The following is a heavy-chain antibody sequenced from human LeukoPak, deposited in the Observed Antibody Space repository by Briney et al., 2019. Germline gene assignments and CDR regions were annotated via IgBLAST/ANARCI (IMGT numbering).Heavy chain of an antibody. D-gene: IGHD2-2*02. Sequence: KPSETLSLTCTVSNGSISLHFWSWIRQSPGKGLEWIGNVSNSGTTHYNPSLKSRVTISVDTSKNQFSLKLSSVAAADTAVYYCARRSDTDWFDPWGQGTLVTVSS. CDR3: ARRSDTDWFDP. CDR2: VSNSGTT. V-gene: IGHV4-4*08. CDR1: NGSISLHF. J-gene: IGHJ5*02.